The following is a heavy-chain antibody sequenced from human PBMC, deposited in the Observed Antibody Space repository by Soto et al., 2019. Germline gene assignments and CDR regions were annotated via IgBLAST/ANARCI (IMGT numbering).Heavy chain of an antibody. CDR2: IIPIFGTA. D-gene: IGHD2-15*01. CDR3: ARDLYCSGGSCPT. V-gene: IGHV1-69*06. J-gene: IGHJ5*02. CDR1: GGTFSSYA. Sequence: ASVTVFCKASGGTFSSYASSWVRQAPGQGLEWMGGIIPIFGTANDAQKFQGRVTITADKSTSTAYMELSSLRSEDTAVYYCARDLYCSGGSCPTWGQGTLVTVSS.